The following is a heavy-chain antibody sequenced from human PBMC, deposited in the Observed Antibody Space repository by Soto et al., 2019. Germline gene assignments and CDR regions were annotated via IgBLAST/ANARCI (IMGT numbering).Heavy chain of an antibody. CDR2: IYYSGST. CDR1: GGSISSSSYY. V-gene: IGHV4-39*01. Sequence: SETLSLTCAVSGGSISSSSYYWGWIRQPPGKGLERIGSIYYSGSTYYTPSLQSRVAISVDTSKNQFSLKLNSVTAADTAVYYCARRTVNIRTFYSGLKTHCFDYWGQGTLVTVS. CDR3: ARRTVNIRTFYSGLKTHCFDY. D-gene: IGHD6-19*01. J-gene: IGHJ4*02.